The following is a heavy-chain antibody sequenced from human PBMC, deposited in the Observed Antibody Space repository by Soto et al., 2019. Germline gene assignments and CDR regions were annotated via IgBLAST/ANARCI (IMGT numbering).Heavy chain of an antibody. V-gene: IGHV3-74*01. Sequence: EVQLVESGGGLVQPGGSLRLSCAASGFIFNKDWMHWVRQAPGKGLVWVSRINEDGSGTSYADSVKGRFTISRDNAKNTVSLQMNSLRVDDTAVYYCAREILEMRGPGAMVTVSS. CDR3: AREILEM. CDR2: INEDGSGT. CDR1: GFIFNKDW. J-gene: IGHJ3*01.